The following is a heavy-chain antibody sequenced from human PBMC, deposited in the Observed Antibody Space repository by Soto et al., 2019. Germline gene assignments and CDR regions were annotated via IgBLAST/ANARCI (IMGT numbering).Heavy chain of an antibody. Sequence: ASVKVSCKASGGTFSSYAISWVRQAPGQGLEWMGGIIPIFGTANYAQKFQGRVTITADESTSTAYMELTSLRSEDTAVYYCARAEVELEWLSGYDYWGQGTLVTVSS. J-gene: IGHJ4*02. CDR2: IIPIFGTA. V-gene: IGHV1-69*13. CDR1: GGTFSSYA. D-gene: IGHD3-3*01. CDR3: ARAEVELEWLSGYDY.